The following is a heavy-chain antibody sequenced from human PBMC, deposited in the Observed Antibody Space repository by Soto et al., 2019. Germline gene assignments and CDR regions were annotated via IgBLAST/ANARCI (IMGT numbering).Heavy chain of an antibody. Sequence: QVQLTESVGGVVQPGGSRRLSSVISGFTFSDYSMHWFRQAPGTGLEWVAVVSSSGHTTIYADSVKGRFIISRDNSRNTLYLQMIRLRTEATAVYYSAREVVTNRRYFDICGQGIQVTASS. D-gene: IGHD2-21*01. CDR1: GFTFSDYS. V-gene: IGHV3-30-3*01. J-gene: IGHJ4*02. CDR2: VSSSGHTT. CDR3: AREVVTNRRYFDI.